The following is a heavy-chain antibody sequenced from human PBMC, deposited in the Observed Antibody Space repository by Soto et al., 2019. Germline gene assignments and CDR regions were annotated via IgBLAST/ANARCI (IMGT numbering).Heavy chain of an antibody. J-gene: IGHJ4*02. CDR2: IIPIFGTA. CDR3: ARGPNSGSYSLSLPFDY. Sequence: SVKVSCKASGGTFSSYAISWVRQAPGQGLEWMGGIIPIFGTANYAQKFQGRVTITADESTSTAYMELSSLRSEDTAVYYCARGPNSGSYSLSLPFDYWGQGTLVTVSS. D-gene: IGHD1-26*01. CDR1: GGTFSSYA. V-gene: IGHV1-69*13.